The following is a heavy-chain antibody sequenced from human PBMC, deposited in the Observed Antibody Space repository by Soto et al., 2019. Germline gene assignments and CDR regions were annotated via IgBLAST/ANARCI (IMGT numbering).Heavy chain of an antibody. CDR3: ARALWGAAAGDYYYYYGMGV. J-gene: IGHJ6*02. V-gene: IGHV4-34*01. Sequence: PSETLSLTCAVYGGSFSGYYWSWIRQPPGKGLEWIGEINHSGSTNYNPSLKSRVTISVDTSKNQFSLKLSSVTAADTAVYYCARALWGAAAGDYYYYYGMGVWGQGTTVTVSS. CDR1: GGSFSGYY. CDR2: INHSGST. D-gene: IGHD6-13*01.